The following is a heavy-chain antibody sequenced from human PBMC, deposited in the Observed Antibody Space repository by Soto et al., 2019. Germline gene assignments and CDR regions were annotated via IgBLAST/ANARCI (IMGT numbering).Heavy chain of an antibody. J-gene: IGHJ6*02. CDR3: ANRAVPYYGEDV. CDR2: ISGSGGST. V-gene: IGHV3-23*01. Sequence: EVQLLESGGGLVQPGGSLRLSCAASGFTFSSYAMSWVRQAPGKGLEWVAVISGSGGSTYYADSVKGRFTISRDNSKNTLYLQMNSLRAADTAVYYCANRAVPYYGEDVWGQGTTVTVSS. CDR1: GFTFSSYA. D-gene: IGHD6-6*01.